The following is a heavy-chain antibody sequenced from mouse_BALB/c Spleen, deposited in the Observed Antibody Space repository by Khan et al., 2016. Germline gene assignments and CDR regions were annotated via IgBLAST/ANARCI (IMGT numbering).Heavy chain of an antibody. CDR2: IDPANGNT. CDR3: ARSNCGNYEEAYTMDY. V-gene: IGHV14-3*02. Sequence: VQLQQSGAELVKPGASVKLSCTASGFNIKDTYMHWVKQRPEQGLEWLGRIDPANGNTKYDPKFQGKATITADTSSNTAYLQLSSLTSEDTAVYYCARSNCGNYEEAYTMDYWGQGTSVTVSS. J-gene: IGHJ4*01. D-gene: IGHD2-1*01. CDR1: GFNIKDTY.